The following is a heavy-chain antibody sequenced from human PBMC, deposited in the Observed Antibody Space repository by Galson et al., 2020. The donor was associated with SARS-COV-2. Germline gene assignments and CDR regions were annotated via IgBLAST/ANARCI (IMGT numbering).Heavy chain of an antibody. CDR3: ARLSSRYGGNSNWFDP. CDR2: LSYTGIT. J-gene: IGHJ5*02. V-gene: IGHV4-39*01. Sequence: SATLSLTCTVSGGSISSSNYYWGWIRQSPGSGMEWLGTLSYTGITYYSASLRSLVTMSVDTSKNQVSLKLTSVIAADTGVFYCARLSSRYGGNSNWFDPWGPGTLVTVSS. CDR1: GGSISSSNYY. D-gene: IGHD2-21*02.